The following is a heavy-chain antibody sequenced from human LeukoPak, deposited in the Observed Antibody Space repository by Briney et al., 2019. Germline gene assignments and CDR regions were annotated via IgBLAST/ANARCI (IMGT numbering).Heavy chain of an antibody. J-gene: IGHJ4*02. CDR1: GFTFSSYA. D-gene: IGHD6-13*01. CDR3: AKYSSSWYNGPLDY. CDR2: ISGSGGST. V-gene: IGHV3-23*01. Sequence: PGGSLRLSRAASGFTFSSYAMSWVRQAPGKGLGWVSAISGSGGSTYYADSVKGRFTISRDNSKNTLYLQMNSLRAEDTAVYYCAKYSSSWYNGPLDYWGQGTLVTVSS.